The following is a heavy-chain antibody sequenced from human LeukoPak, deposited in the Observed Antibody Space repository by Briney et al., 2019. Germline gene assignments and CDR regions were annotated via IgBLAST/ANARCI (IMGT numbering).Heavy chain of an antibody. Sequence: GGSLRLSCAASGFTFSSYAMSWVRQAPGKGLEWVSAISGSGGSTYYADSVKGRFTISRDNSKNTLYLQMNSLRTEDTAVYYCAKAGYCTNGVCYRWYYFDYWGQGTLVTVSS. CDR1: GFTFSSYA. CDR3: AKAGYCTNGVCYRWYYFDY. J-gene: IGHJ4*02. V-gene: IGHV3-23*01. CDR2: ISGSGGST. D-gene: IGHD2-8*01.